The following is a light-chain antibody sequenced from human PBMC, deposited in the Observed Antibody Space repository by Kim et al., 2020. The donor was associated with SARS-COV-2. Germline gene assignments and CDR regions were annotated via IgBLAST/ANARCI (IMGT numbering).Light chain of an antibody. CDR3: QAWDSSTV. Sequence: VCWPPGQTASITGSGDKWGANYAGWYQQKPGPSPVLVIYQDSKRPSGIPERFSGANSGNTATLTISGTQAMDEADYYCQAWDSSTVFGTGTKVTVL. CDR1: KWGANY. V-gene: IGLV3-1*01. J-gene: IGLJ1*01. CDR2: QDS.